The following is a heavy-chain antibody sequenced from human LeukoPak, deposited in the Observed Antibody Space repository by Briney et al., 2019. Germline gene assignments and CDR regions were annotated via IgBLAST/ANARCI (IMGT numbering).Heavy chain of an antibody. CDR3: ARGTSSGYSGDY. Sequence: SVKVSCKTSGYTFTSYGISWVRQAPGQGLEWMGGIIPIFGTANYAQKFQGRVTITADESTSTAYMELSSLRSEGTAVYYCARGTSSGYSGDYWGQGTLVTVSS. D-gene: IGHD6-19*01. CDR2: IIPIFGTA. J-gene: IGHJ4*02. V-gene: IGHV1-69*13. CDR1: GYTFTSYG.